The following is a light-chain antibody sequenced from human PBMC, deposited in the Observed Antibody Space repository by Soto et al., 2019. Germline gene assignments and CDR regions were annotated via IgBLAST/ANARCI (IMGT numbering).Light chain of an antibody. CDR3: SSHAGNNNWGV. CDR1: SSDIGGYNF. J-gene: IGLJ3*02. CDR2: EVS. Sequence: QSALTQPPSASGSPGQSVTISCTGTSSDIGGYNFVSWYQQHPGKAPKLMIYEVSKRPSGVPDRFSGSKSGNTASLTVSGLQGEDEAAYYCSSHAGNNNWGVFGGGTKLTV. V-gene: IGLV2-8*01.